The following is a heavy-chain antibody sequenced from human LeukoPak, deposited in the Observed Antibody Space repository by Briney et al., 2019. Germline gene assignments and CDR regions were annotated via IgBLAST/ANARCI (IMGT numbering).Heavy chain of an antibody. Sequence: GASVKVSCKASGYTFTSHYMHWVRQAPGQGLEWMGIINPSGGSTSYAQKFQGRVTMTRDMSTSTVYMELSSLRSEDTAVYYCARGVPYYYDSSGYYQTYYYYYMDVWGKGTTVTVSS. V-gene: IGHV1-46*01. CDR3: ARGVPYYYDSSGYYQTYYYYYMDV. CDR2: INPSGGST. D-gene: IGHD3-22*01. CDR1: GYTFTSHY. J-gene: IGHJ6*03.